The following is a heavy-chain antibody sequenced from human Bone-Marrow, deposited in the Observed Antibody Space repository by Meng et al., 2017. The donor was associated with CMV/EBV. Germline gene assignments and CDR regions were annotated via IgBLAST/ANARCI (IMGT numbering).Heavy chain of an antibody. CDR3: ATSLRTPSYDS. CDR2: IRYDGVNK. CDR1: GFTFSSYD. Sequence: GESLKISCAASGFTFSSYDMSWVRQVPGRGLEWVAFIRYDGVNKYSADSVKGRFTISRDNSKNTLYLQMSGLRTEDTAVYYCATSLRTPSYDSWGQGTLVTVSS. V-gene: IGHV3-30*02. D-gene: IGHD1-14*01. J-gene: IGHJ5*01.